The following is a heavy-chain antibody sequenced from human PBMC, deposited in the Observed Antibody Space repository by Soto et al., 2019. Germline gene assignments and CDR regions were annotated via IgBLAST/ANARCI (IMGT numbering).Heavy chain of an antibody. CDR1: GGTFSSYA. J-gene: IGHJ5*02. CDR3: ARDTGGDSVRFDP. Sequence: SVKVSCNASGGTFSSYAISWVRQAPGQGLEWMGGIIPIFGTANYAQKFQGRVTITADESTSTAYMELSSLRSEDTAVYYCARDTGGDSVRFDPWGQGTLVTVSS. V-gene: IGHV1-69*13. CDR2: IIPIFGTA. D-gene: IGHD2-21*02.